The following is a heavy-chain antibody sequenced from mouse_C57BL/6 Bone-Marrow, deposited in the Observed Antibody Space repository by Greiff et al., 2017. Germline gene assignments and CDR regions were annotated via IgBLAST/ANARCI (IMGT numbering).Heavy chain of an antibody. CDR3: AISPSPSSFDY. Sequence: QVQLQQPGAELVKPGASVKVSCKASGYTFTSYWMHWVKQRPGQGLEWIGRIYPSDSDTNYNQKFKGKATLTVDKSSSTAYMQLSSLTSEDSAVYYCAISPSPSSFDYGGQGTTLTVSS. D-gene: IGHD6-1*01. CDR1: GYTFTSYW. J-gene: IGHJ2*01. CDR2: IYPSDSDT. V-gene: IGHV1-74*01.